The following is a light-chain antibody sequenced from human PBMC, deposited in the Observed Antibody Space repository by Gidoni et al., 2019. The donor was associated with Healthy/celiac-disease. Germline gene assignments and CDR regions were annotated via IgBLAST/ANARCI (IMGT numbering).Light chain of an antibody. CDR3: QAWDSSTVV. Sequence: SDELPQPPSVSVSPGQTASITCSGDKLVDKYACWYQQKPGQSPVLVIYQDSKRPSGIPERFSGSNSGNTATLTISGTQAMDEADYYCQAWDSSTVVFGTGTKVTVL. CDR2: QDS. J-gene: IGLJ1*01. CDR1: KLVDKY. V-gene: IGLV3-1*01.